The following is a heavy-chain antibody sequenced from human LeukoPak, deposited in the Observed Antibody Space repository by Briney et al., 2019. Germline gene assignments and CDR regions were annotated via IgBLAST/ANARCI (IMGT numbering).Heavy chain of an antibody. V-gene: IGHV3-48*03. J-gene: IGHJ4*02. CDR2: ISDSGSTI. Sequence: PGGSLRLSCAASGFTFSSYEMNWVRQAPGKGPEWVSYISDSGSTIYYADSVKGRFTISRDNAKNTLYLQMNSLRAEDTAVYYCAKEGSSWWFGDYWGQGTLVTVSS. CDR3: AKEGSSWWFGDY. D-gene: IGHD3-10*01. CDR1: GFTFSSYE.